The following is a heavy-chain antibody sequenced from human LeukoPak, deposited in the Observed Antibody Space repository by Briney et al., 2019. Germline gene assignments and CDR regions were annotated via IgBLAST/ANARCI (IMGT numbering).Heavy chain of an antibody. CDR1: GFTFSSYS. CDR3: ARIDNWNDGGY. CDR2: ISSSSSYI. Sequence: PGGSLRLSCAASGFTFSSYSMNWVRQAPGKGLEWVSSISSSSSYIYYADSVKGRFTISRDNAKNTLYLQMNSLRAEDTAIYYCARIDNWNDGGYWGQGTLVTVSS. J-gene: IGHJ4*02. V-gene: IGHV3-21*01. D-gene: IGHD1-20*01.